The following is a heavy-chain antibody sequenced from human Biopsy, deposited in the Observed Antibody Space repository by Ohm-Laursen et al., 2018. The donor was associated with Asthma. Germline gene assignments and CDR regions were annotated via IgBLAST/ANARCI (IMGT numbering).Heavy chain of an antibody. CDR3: ARAGALIVGATMGY. V-gene: IGHV1-46*01. D-gene: IGHD1-26*01. Sequence: VPSVKVSCKASGGTFSSYAISWVRQPPGQGLEWMGIINPSGGSTSYAQKFQGRVTMTRDTSTSTVYMELSSLRSEDTAVYYCARAGALIVGATMGYWGQGTLVTVSS. CDR1: GGTFSSYA. CDR2: INPSGGST. J-gene: IGHJ4*02.